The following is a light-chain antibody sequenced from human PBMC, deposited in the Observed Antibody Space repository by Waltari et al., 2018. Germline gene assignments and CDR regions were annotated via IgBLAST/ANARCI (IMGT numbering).Light chain of an antibody. CDR1: SIDVGGYHY. CDR2: DVS. J-gene: IGLJ2*01. Sequence: QSALTQPASVSGSPGQPITLSCTGTSIDVGGYHYVSWYQQHPGKAPKFIIYDVSKRPSGVSNRFSGSKSGNTASLTISGLQAEDETDYYCCSYAGSSTPVIFGGGTKLTVL. V-gene: IGLV2-23*02. CDR3: CSYAGSSTPVI.